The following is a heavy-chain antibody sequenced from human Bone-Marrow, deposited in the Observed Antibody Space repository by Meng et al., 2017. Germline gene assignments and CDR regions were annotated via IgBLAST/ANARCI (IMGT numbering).Heavy chain of an antibody. D-gene: IGHD2-15*01. CDR1: GGSINSAGYY. CDR2: IYYTENT. Sequence: GRLQESGPGLVKPAQSLSLTCSVSGGSINSAGYYWSWIRQHPVKGLEWIGYIYYTENTYYNPSLKSPMTISLDKSKNQFSLKLNSVTVADTAVYYCARGRASCSSGGCSLGWFDPWGQGTLVTVSS. J-gene: IGHJ5*02. CDR3: ARGRASCSSGGCSLGWFDP. V-gene: IGHV4-31*01.